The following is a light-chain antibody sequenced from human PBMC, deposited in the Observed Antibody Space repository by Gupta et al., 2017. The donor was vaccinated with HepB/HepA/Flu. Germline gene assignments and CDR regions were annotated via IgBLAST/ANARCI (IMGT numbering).Light chain of an antibody. CDR1: GRDLANNNY. Sequence: QSALTQPASASWSPAQSITISCTGTGRDLANNNYLSWYQQPPGNAHTVIIYNVSNRSSGVSNRCTGSEADTTAALTISGCQDDDEDDYNCSTFTSSGWVFGGGTKLTVL. CDR3: STFTSSGWV. J-gene: IGLJ3*02. V-gene: IGLV2-14*01. CDR2: NVS.